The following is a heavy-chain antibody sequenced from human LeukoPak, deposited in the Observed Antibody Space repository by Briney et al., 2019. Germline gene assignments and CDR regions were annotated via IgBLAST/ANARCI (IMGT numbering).Heavy chain of an antibody. CDR1: GGSISSSSYY. Sequence: PSETLSLTCTVSGGSISSSSYYWGWIRQPPGKGLEWIGSIYYSGSTYYNPSLKSRVTISVDTSKNQFSLKLSSVTAADTAVYYCARLRGLTGGLWFGENAFDIWGQGTMVTVSS. CDR3: ARLRGLTGGLWFGENAFDI. J-gene: IGHJ3*02. D-gene: IGHD3-10*01. CDR2: IYYSGST. V-gene: IGHV4-39*01.